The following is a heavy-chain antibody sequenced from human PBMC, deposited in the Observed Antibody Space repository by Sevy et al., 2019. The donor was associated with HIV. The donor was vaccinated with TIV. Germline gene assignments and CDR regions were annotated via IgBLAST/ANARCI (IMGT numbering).Heavy chain of an antibody. J-gene: IGHJ4*02. D-gene: IGHD3-22*01. CDR2: IYYSGSA. CDR3: ARQTYYDTSGYPYYFDY. CDR1: GGSISSSSYY. Sequence: SETLSLTCNVSGGSISSSSYYWGWIRQPPGKGLEWIGSIYYSGSAYYNPSLKSRVTISADTSKNQFSLKLSSVTAADTAVYYCARQTYYDTSGYPYYFDYWGQGILVTVSS. V-gene: IGHV4-39*01.